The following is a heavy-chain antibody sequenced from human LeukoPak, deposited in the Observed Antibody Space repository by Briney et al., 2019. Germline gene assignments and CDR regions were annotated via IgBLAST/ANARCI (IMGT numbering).Heavy chain of an antibody. J-gene: IGHJ4*02. CDR1: GFTFSDLG. D-gene: IGHD1-14*01. CDR3: AAVDNRVGFDC. CDR2: IRYDGSTR. V-gene: IGHV3-30*02. Sequence: PGESLRLSCAASGFTFSDLGMHWVRQAPGKGLEWVAFIRYDGSTRSYADSVKGRFTISRDNSKNTLYLQMSGLRVDDTALYYFAAVDNRVGFDCWGQGTLVTVSS.